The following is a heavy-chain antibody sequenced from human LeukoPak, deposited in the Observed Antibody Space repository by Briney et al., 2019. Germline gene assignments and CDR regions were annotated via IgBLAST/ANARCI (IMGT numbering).Heavy chain of an antibody. CDR3: ARMLYYDILTGVGGGMDV. D-gene: IGHD3-9*01. CDR1: GYTFTSYY. J-gene: IGHJ6*02. Sequence: ASVKVSCKASGYTFTSYYMHWVRQAPGQGLEWMGIINPSGGSTSYAQKFQGRVTMTRDTSTSTVYMELSSLRSDDTAVYYCARMLYYDILTGVGGGMDVWGQGTTVTVSS. V-gene: IGHV1-46*01. CDR2: INPSGGST.